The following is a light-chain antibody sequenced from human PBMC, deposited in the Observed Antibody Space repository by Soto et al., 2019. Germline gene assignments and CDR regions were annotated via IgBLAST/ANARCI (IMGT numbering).Light chain of an antibody. V-gene: IGKV3D-15*01. CDR2: GAS. J-gene: IGKJ1*01. Sequence: EIVMTQSPATLSVSPGERATLSCRASQSVSSNLAWYQSKPGQAPRLLIHGASNRATGIPDRFSGSGSGTDFTLTIGRLEPEDFAVYYCQQYLITPWTFGQGTKVDI. CDR3: QQYLITPWT. CDR1: QSVSSN.